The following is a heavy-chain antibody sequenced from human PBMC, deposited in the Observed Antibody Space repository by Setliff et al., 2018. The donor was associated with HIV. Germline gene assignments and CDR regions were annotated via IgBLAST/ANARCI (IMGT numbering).Heavy chain of an antibody. J-gene: IGHJ5*02. CDR3: ARTSTTTGTTLNWFDP. CDR2: VNPDETIT. D-gene: IGHD1-1*01. Sequence: GGSLRLSCVVSGLPFSSNWMHWVRQAPGKGLEWVSRVNPDETITTYADSVRGRFTISRDNAKNSLYLQMNSLRVEDTAVYYCARTSTTTGTTLNWFDPWGQGTLVTVSS. V-gene: IGHV3-74*01. CDR1: GLPFSSNW.